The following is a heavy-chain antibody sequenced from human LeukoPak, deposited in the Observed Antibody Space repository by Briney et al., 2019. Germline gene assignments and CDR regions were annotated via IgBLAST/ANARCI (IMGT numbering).Heavy chain of an antibody. CDR1: GNTFTGYY. J-gene: IGHJ4*02. CDR3: ARSHLIRPYSSSWQRPLDY. V-gene: IGHV1-2*04. CDR2: INPNSGGT. D-gene: IGHD6-13*01. Sequence: ASVKVSCKASGNTFTGYYMHWVRQAPGQGLEWMGWINPNSGGTNYAQKIQGWVTMTRDTSISTAYMELSRLRSDDTAVYYCARSHLIRPYSSSWQRPLDYWGQGTLVTVSS.